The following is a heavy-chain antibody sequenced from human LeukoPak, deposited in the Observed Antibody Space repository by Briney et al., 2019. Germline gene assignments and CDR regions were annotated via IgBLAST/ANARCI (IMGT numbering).Heavy chain of an antibody. CDR1: GFTFSSYG. CDR3: ANSYGDYVWSETDY. D-gene: IGHD4-17*01. J-gene: IGHJ4*02. CDR2: IRYDGSNK. V-gene: IGHV3-30*02. Sequence: QPGGSLRLSCAASGFTFSSYGMHWVRQAPGKGLEWVAFIRYDGSNKYYADSVKGRFTISRDNSKNTLYLQMNSLRAEDTAVYYCANSYGDYVWSETDYWGQGTLVTVSS.